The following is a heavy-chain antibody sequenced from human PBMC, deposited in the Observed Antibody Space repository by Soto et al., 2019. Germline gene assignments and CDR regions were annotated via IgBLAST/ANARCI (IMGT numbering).Heavy chain of an antibody. CDR2: ILHDGNNK. V-gene: IGHV3-30-3*01. CDR3: ARDDEGGSYCDLGY. Sequence: QVQLVESGGGVVQPGRSLRLSCAASGFTFSNYIMHWVRQAPGKGLEWVAIILHDGNNKYYADSVKGRFTISRDKSKNTLYRQMNSLRTEDTAIYYCARDDEGGSYCDLGYWGQGTLVTVSS. D-gene: IGHD3-10*01. J-gene: IGHJ4*02. CDR1: GFTFSNYI.